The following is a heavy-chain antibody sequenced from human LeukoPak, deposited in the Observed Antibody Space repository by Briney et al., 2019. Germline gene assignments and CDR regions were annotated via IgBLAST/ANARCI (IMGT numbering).Heavy chain of an antibody. CDR2: ISGSDGTT. D-gene: IGHD6-19*01. J-gene: IGHJ4*02. V-gene: IGHV3-23*01. CDR3: AKSGSVWYFFDY. CDR1: EFTFSSSA. Sequence: GGSLRLSCAASEFTFSSSAMSWVRQAPGKGPEWVSSISGSDGTTEYADSVKGRFTISRDNSKNTLFLHMNSLRAEDTAVYYCAKSGSVWYFFDYWGQGTLVTVSS.